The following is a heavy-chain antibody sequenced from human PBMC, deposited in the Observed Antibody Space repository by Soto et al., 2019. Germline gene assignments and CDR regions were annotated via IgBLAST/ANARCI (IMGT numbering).Heavy chain of an antibody. Sequence: EVQLVESGGNLAQPGGSLILSCAASGFSFHNYEMIWVRQAPGKGLEWVSYIGRSGGATYYADSVKGRFTINRDNAKKALLLYMFILRVEDTALYYCAGSTLTGGIDYWGQGTLVTVSS. CDR1: GFSFHNYE. J-gene: IGHJ4*02. CDR3: AGSTLTGGIDY. D-gene: IGHD3-16*01. V-gene: IGHV3-48*03. CDR2: IGRSGGAT.